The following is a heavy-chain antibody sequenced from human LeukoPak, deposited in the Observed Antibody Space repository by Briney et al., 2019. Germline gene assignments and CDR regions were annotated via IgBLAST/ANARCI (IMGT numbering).Heavy chain of an antibody. CDR2: INPSSGST. J-gene: IGHJ6*02. V-gene: IGHV1-46*01. CDR3: GRGPRLSSGRGGMDV. Sequence: GASVKVSCKASGYTFTNYYMHWVRQAPGQGLEWMGIINPSSGSTTYAQKFQDRVTMTRDTSTSTVYIDLSSLRPEDTAVYYCGRGPRLSSGRGGMDVCGQGTTVTVSS. D-gene: IGHD3-22*01. CDR1: GYTFTNYY.